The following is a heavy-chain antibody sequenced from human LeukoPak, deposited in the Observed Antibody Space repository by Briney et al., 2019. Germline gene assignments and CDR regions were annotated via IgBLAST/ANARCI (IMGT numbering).Heavy chain of an antibody. CDR2: ITAGCGSE. V-gene: IGHV3-23*01. Sequence: RGSLRLSSTASGFTFSTYAMRSVRQSPGKRLGWVSFITAGCGSEIYAASVKGRFPISRAAPRHKLFLQMTSLRAEARVVYYCARDPNGDYIGAFDMWGPGTMVTVSS. D-gene: IGHD4-17*01. CDR3: ARDPNGDYIGAFDM. CDR1: GFTFSTYA. J-gene: IGHJ3*02.